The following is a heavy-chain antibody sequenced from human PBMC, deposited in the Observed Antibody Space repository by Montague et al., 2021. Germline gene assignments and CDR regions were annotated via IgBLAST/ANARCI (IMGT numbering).Heavy chain of an antibody. CDR3: VRGAHSSGYYGYYYYYGMDV. V-gene: IGHV3-13*04. Sequence: SLRLSFSASGFTFSSYDMHWVRQATGKGLEWVSAIGTAGDTYYPGSVKGRFTISRENAKNSLYLQMNSLRAGDTAVYYCVRGAHSSGYYGYYYYYGMDVWGQGTTVTVSS. J-gene: IGHJ6*02. CDR1: GFTFSSYD. D-gene: IGHD3-22*01. CDR2: IGTAGDT.